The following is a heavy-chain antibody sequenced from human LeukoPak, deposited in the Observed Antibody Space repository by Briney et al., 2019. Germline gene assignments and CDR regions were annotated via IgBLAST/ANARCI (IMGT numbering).Heavy chain of an antibody. CDR2: ISYDGSNK. CDR3: ARGPYYYDSSGSSRY. D-gene: IGHD3-22*01. CDR1: GFTFSSYA. V-gene: IGHV3-30-3*01. Sequence: PXXSLRLSCAASGFTFSSYAMHWVRQAPGKGLEWVAVISYDGSNKYYADSVKGRFTISRDNSKNTLYLQMNSLRAEDTAVYYCARGPYYYDSSGSSRYWGQGTLVTVSS. J-gene: IGHJ4*02.